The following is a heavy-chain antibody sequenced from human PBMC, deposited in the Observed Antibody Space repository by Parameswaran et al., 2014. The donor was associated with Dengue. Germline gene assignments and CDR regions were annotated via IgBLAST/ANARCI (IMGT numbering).Heavy chain of an antibody. Sequence: WVRQAPGQGLEWMGWMNPNSGNTGYAQKFQGRVTMTRNTSISTAYMELSSLRSEDTAVYYCARASRGIETGKRREGYYYYMDVWGKGTTVTVSS. D-gene: IGHD1-1*01. CDR2: MNPNSGNT. J-gene: IGHJ6*03. V-gene: IGHV1-8*01. CDR3: ARASRGIETGKRREGYYYYMDV.